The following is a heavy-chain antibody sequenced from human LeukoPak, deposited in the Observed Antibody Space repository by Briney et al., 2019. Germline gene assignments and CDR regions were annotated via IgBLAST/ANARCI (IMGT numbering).Heavy chain of an antibody. Sequence: SETLSLTCAVYGGSFSGYYWSWIRQPPGKGLEWIGEINHSGSTNYNPSLKSRVTISVDTSKNQFSLKLSSVTAADTAVYYCARDRIVDFWSGFDYWGQGTLVTVSS. CDR2: INHSGST. V-gene: IGHV4-34*01. D-gene: IGHD3-3*01. J-gene: IGHJ4*02. CDR1: GGSFSGYY. CDR3: ARDRIVDFWSGFDY.